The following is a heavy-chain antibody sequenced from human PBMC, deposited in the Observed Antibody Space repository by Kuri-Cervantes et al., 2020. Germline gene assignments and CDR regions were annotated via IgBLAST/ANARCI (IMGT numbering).Heavy chain of an antibody. CDR2: IKQDGSEK. V-gene: IGHV3-7*01. CDR3: ARNGELFDY. J-gene: IGHJ4*02. Sequence: GGSLRLSCRASGFTFISYAMTWVRQAPGGGLEWVANIKQDGSEKYYVDSVKGRFTISRDNAKNSLYLQMNSLRAEDTAVYYCARNGELFDYWGQGTLVTVSS. D-gene: IGHD4-17*01. CDR1: GFTFISYA.